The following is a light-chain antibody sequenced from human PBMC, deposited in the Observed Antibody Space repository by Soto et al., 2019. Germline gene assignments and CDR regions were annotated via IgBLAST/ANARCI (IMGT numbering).Light chain of an antibody. CDR1: QRITTW. Sequence: DIQMTQYPCTVSAYVGDSVTITCRASQRITTWLAWYQQRQGKAPKLLIYDVSSFQSMVPTMYNGSRSRTEFTLTITSLQSDDFAVYYCQHYNNWPWTVGQGTEV. J-gene: IGKJ1*01. V-gene: IGKV1-5*01. CDR2: DVS. CDR3: QHYNNWPWT.